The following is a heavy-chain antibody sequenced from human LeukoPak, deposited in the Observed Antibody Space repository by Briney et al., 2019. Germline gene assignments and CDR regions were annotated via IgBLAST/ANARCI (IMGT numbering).Heavy chain of an antibody. D-gene: IGHD5-12*01. CDR2: IGGSGGST. CDR3: AKGLRDSYNYGAFDI. J-gene: IGHJ3*02. Sequence: PGGSLRLSCAASGFTFDDYAMHWVRQAPGKGLEWVSAIGGSGGSTYYADSVKGRFTISRDNSKNTLFLQMNSLRAEDTAVYYCAKGLRDSYNYGAFDIWGQGTMVTVSS. V-gene: IGHV3-23*01. CDR1: GFTFDDYA.